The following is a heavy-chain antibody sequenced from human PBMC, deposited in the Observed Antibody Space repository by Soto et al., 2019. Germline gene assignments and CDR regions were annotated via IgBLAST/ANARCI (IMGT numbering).Heavy chain of an antibody. CDR2: IIPIFGTA. D-gene: IGHD6-13*01. Sequence: SVKVSCKASGGTFSSYAISWVRQAPGQGLEWMGGIIPIFGTANYAQKFQGRVTITADESTSTAYMELSSLRSEDTAVYYCATRASGIAAAGTPSARYYFDYWGQGTLVTVSS. CDR1: GGTFSSYA. J-gene: IGHJ4*02. V-gene: IGHV1-69*13. CDR3: ATRASGIAAAGTPSARYYFDY.